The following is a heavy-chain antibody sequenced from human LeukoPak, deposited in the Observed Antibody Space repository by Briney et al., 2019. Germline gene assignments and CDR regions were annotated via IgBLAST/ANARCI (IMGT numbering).Heavy chain of an antibody. Sequence: GGSLRLSCAASGFTFSSYAMSWVRQAPGKGLEWVSSISSSSSYIYYADSVKGRFTISRDNAKNSLYLQMNSLRAEDTAVYYCARRSFIDSSGWRDYYYYYMDVWGKGTTVTISS. CDR2: ISSSSSYI. CDR1: GFTFSSYA. J-gene: IGHJ6*03. V-gene: IGHV3-21*01. CDR3: ARRSFIDSSGWRDYYYYYMDV. D-gene: IGHD6-19*01.